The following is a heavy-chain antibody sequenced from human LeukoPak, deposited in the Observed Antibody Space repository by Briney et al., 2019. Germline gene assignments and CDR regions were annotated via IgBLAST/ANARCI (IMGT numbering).Heavy chain of an antibody. CDR1: GYTFTSYD. Sequence: GASVKVSCKASGYTFTSYDTNWVRQATGQGPEWMGWMNPNSGNTGYAEKFQGRVTMTRNTSISTAYMELSSLTSEDTAVYYCARAEASRSSGKILGYWGQGTLVTVSS. D-gene: IGHD1-26*01. J-gene: IGHJ4*02. V-gene: IGHV1-8*01. CDR3: ARAEASRSSGKILGY. CDR2: MNPNSGNT.